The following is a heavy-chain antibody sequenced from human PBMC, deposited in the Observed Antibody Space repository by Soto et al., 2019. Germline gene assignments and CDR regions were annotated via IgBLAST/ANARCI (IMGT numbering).Heavy chain of an antibody. CDR2: INPKSGGT. D-gene: IGHD2-8*01. J-gene: IGHJ6*02. V-gene: IGHV1-2*04. Sequence: QVQLVRSGAEVKKPGASVRVSCKASGYSFTDYHIHWVRQAPGQGLEWLGRINPKSGGTSTAQKFQGWVTMTRDRSISTVHMALTRLRSDETAVYFCARGHSTDCSNGVCSFFYNHEMDVRGQGTTVTFSS. CDR1: GYSFTDYH. CDR3: ARGHSTDCSNGVCSFFYNHEMDV.